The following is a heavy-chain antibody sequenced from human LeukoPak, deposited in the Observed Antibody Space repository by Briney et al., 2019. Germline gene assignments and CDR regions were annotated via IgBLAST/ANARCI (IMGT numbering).Heavy chain of an antibody. CDR2: IDPSDSHI. Sequence: GESLKISCQGSGYSFSTYWITWVRQMPGKGLEWVGRIDPSDSHINYSPSFQGHVTISADKSISTAYLQWSSLKASDTAMYYCASVYAGDFDYWGQGTLVTVSS. CDR1: GYSFSTYW. D-gene: IGHD2-8*01. CDR3: ASVYAGDFDY. V-gene: IGHV5-10-1*01. J-gene: IGHJ4*02.